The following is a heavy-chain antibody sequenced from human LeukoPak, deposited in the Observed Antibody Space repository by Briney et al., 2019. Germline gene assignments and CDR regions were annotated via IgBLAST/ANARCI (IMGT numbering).Heavy chain of an antibody. CDR1: GYIFTSYY. Sequence: ASVTVSCKASGYIFTSYYMHWVRQAPGQGLEWMGIINPSSGSTSYAQKFQDRVKMTRDTSRSTVYMELSSLRSGDTAVYYCARRAGDHYYFDYWGQGTRVTVSS. CDR2: INPSSGST. V-gene: IGHV1-46*01. J-gene: IGHJ4*02. CDR3: ARRAGDHYYFDY. D-gene: IGHD7-27*01.